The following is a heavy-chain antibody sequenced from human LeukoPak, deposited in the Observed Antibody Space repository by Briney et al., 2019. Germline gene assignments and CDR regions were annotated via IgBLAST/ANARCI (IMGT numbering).Heavy chain of an antibody. CDR3: AGAYLYYYDSSGDP. V-gene: IGHV1-69*05. Sequence: ASVKVSCKASGGPFSSYAISWVRQAPGQGLEWMGRIIPIFGTANYAQKFQGRVTITTDESTSTAYMELSSLRSEDTAVYYCAGAYLYYYDSSGDPWGQGTLVTVSS. D-gene: IGHD3-22*01. CDR2: IIPIFGTA. J-gene: IGHJ5*02. CDR1: GGPFSSYA.